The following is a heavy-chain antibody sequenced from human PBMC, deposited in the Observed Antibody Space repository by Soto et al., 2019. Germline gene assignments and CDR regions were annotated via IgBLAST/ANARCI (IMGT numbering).Heavy chain of an antibody. CDR1: GGSISSGGYY. Sequence: PSETLSLTCTVSGGSISSGGYYWSWILHHPGKGLEWIGYIYYSGSTYYNPSLKGRVTISVDTSKNQFSLKLSSVTAADTAVYYCARVRVPPGTPRFDYWGQGTLVTVSS. CDR3: ARVRVPPGTPRFDY. CDR2: IYYSGST. D-gene: IGHD1-1*01. J-gene: IGHJ4*02. V-gene: IGHV4-31*03.